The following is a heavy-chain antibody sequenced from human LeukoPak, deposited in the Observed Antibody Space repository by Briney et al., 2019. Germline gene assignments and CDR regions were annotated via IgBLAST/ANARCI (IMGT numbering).Heavy chain of an antibody. D-gene: IGHD6-13*01. CDR1: GLTFSSYA. Sequence: GGSLRLSCVASGLTFSSYAMSWVRQAPGKGLEWVAAISGSGDNTYYADFVKGRFTISRDNSRNTLYLQMNSLRGEDTAVYYCAKDRGRSWYFYSWGEGTLVTVSP. J-gene: IGHJ4*02. CDR3: AKDRGRSWYFYS. V-gene: IGHV3-23*01. CDR2: ISGSGDNT.